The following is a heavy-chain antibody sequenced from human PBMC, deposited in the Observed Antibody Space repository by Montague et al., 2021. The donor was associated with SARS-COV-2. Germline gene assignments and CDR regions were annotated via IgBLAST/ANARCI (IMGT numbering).Heavy chain of an antibody. CDR2: IYFGGRT. V-gene: IGHV4-39*07. D-gene: IGHD6-19*01. CDR1: GGSISSSNYF. CDR3: ARVHFVSSGWYPDAFDI. J-gene: IGHJ3*02. Sequence: SETLSLTCTVSGGSISSSNYFWGWIRQPPGKGLEWIGSIYFGGRTNYNPSLKSRVTISVDTSKNQFSLKLSSVTAADTAVYYCARVHFVSSGWYPDAFDIWGQGTMVTVSS.